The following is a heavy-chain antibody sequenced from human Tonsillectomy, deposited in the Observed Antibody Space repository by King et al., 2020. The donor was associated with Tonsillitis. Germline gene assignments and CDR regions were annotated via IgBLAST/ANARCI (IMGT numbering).Heavy chain of an antibody. CDR2: IYHSGST. V-gene: IGHV4-38-2*01. CDR1: GYSISSGYY. D-gene: IGHD3-10*01. CDR3: ARVGYYYGSEALDY. J-gene: IGHJ4*02. Sequence: QLQESGPGLVKPSETLSLTCDVSGYSISSGYYWGWIRQPPGKGLEWIGSIYHSGSTYYNPSLKSRVTISVDTSKNQFSLKLSSVTAADTAVYCCARVGYYYGSEALDYWGQGTLVTVSS.